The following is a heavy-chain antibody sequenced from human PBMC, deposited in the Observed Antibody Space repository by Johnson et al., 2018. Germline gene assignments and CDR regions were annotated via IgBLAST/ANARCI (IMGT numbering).Heavy chain of an antibody. Sequence: VQLVESGGGWVQPGGSLRLSCAASGFTFSSYDMHWVRQATGKGLEWVSGIGSAGDTYYPGSVKGRFTISRENAKKSLYLQMNSLRAGDTAVYYCARERDYGSGISAFDIWGQGTMVTVSS. V-gene: IGHV3-13*01. CDR3: ARERDYGSGISAFDI. CDR1: GFTFSSYD. D-gene: IGHD3-10*01. CDR2: IGSAGDT. J-gene: IGHJ3*02.